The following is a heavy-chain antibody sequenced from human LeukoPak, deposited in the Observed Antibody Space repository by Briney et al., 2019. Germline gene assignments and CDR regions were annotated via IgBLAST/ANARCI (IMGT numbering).Heavy chain of an antibody. Sequence: PGGSLRLSCAASGFTFSSYGMHWVRQAPGKGLEWVAVISYDGSDKYYADSVKGRFTISRDNSKNTLYLQMNSLRAEDTAVYYCASLKNYYDSSGYLVTDAFDIWGQGTMVTVSS. CDR1: GFTFSSYG. CDR2: ISYDGSDK. V-gene: IGHV3-30*03. CDR3: ASLKNYYDSSGYLVTDAFDI. D-gene: IGHD3-22*01. J-gene: IGHJ3*02.